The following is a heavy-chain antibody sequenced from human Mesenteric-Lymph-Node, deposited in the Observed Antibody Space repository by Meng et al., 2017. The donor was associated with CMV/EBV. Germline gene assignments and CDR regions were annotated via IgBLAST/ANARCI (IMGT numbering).Heavy chain of an antibody. CDR3: ARGYCSDYTRCYMREPHNSYPYGMDV. D-gene: IGHD2-15*01. CDR2: VSGYNGNT. Sequence: ASVKVSCKASGYDFANYGVSWVRQAPGQGLEWMGWVSGYNGNTDYADKFQGRVALTTDTSTSSAFMQLRSLRPDDTAVYYCARGYCSDYTRCYMREPHNSYPYGMDVWGQGTTVTVSS. J-gene: IGHJ6*02. CDR1: GYDFANYG. V-gene: IGHV1-18*01.